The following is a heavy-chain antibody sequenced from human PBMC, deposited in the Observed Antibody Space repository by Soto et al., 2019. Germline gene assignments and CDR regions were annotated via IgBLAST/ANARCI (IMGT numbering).Heavy chain of an antibody. D-gene: IGHD6-13*01. J-gene: IGHJ6*02. Sequence: EVQLLESGGGLVQPGGSLRLSCAASGFTFSSFAMTWVRQAPGEGLEWISSISSSGETTYYSDSVKGRFTISRDISKNMVYLQMTSLRAEDTAVYFCVQDWTGNSCPCMVVWGQGTTVTVSS. V-gene: IGHV3-23*01. CDR1: GFTFSSFA. CDR2: ISSSGETT. CDR3: VQDWTGNSCPCMVV.